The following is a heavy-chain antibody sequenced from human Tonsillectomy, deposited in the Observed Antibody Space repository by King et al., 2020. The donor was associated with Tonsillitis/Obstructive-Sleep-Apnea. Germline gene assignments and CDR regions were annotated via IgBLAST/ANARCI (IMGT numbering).Heavy chain of an antibody. CDR1: GFTFSSYA. D-gene: IGHD3-3*01. V-gene: IGHV3-23*04. CDR3: AKDYPGGVVIPPSLPQPPKYNWFDP. J-gene: IGHJ5*02. CDR2: ISGSGGST. Sequence: VQLVESGGGLVQPGGSLRLSCAASGFTFSSYAMSWVRQAPGKGLEWVSAISGSGGSTYYADSVKGRFTISRDNSKNTLYLQMNSLRAEDTAVYYCAKDYPGGVVIPPSLPQPPKYNWFDPWGQGTLVTVSS.